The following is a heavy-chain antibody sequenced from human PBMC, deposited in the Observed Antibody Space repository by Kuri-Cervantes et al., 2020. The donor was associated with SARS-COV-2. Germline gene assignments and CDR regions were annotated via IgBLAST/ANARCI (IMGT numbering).Heavy chain of an antibody. J-gene: IGHJ4*02. CDR2: IYYSGST. V-gene: IGHV4-39*07. CDR3: AHIVPKTMEFDY. D-gene: IGHD3-10*01. CDR1: GGSISSSSYY. Sequence: ESLKISCTVSGGSISSSSYYWGWIRQPPGKGLEWIGSIYYSGSTNYNPSLKSRVTISVDTSKNQFSLKLSSVTAADTAVYYCAHIVPKTMEFDYWGQGTLVTVSS.